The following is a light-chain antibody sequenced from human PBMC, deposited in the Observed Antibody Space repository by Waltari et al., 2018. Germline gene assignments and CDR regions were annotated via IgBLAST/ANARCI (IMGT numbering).Light chain of an antibody. Sequence: DIVMTQSPDSLAVSLVERGTIHCTSSQSVLYSSNNKNYLAWYQQKPGQPPKLLIYWASTRESGVPDRLSGSGSGTDFTLTISSLQAEDVAVYYCHQYYNIPFTFGPGTKVDIK. CDR1: QSVLYSSNNKNY. J-gene: IGKJ3*01. CDR2: WAS. CDR3: HQYYNIPFT. V-gene: IGKV4-1*01.